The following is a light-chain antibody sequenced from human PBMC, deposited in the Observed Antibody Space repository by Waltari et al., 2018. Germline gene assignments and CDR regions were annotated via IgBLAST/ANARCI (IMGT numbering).Light chain of an antibody. CDR2: TSS. V-gene: IGKV1-39*01. J-gene: IGKJ1*01. CDR3: QQSYSSPRT. Sequence: DIQMTQSPSSLSASVGDRVTMTCRTDQNINKYVNWYQKKPGEAPKLLIYTSSNLESGVPSRFSGSGSGTEFTLIISSLQREDLGTYYCQQSYSSPRTFGHGTKVEIK. CDR1: QNINKY.